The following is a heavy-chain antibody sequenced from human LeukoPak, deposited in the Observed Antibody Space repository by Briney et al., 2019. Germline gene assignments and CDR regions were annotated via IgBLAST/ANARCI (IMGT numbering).Heavy chain of an antibody. D-gene: IGHD3-22*01. Sequence: GGSLRLSCAASGFTFSSYWMSWVRQAPGKGLELVANIKQEGSEKYYVDSVKGRFTISRDNAKNSLYLQMNSLRAEDTAVYYCARDVTKVIVVVYDAFDIWGQGTMVTVSS. CDR2: IKQEGSEK. V-gene: IGHV3-7*01. CDR3: ARDVTKVIVVVYDAFDI. J-gene: IGHJ3*02. CDR1: GFTFSSYW.